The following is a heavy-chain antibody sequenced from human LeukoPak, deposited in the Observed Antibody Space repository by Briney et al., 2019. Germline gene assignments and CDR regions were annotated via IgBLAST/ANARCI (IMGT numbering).Heavy chain of an antibody. D-gene: IGHD6-19*01. V-gene: IGHV4-34*01. Sequence: PSETLSLTCAVYGGSFSGYYWSWIRQPPGKGLEWIGEINHSGSTNYNPSLKSRVTISVDTSNNQFSLKLSSVTAADTAVYYCASIAVAGTNDYWGQGTLVTVSS. CDR1: GGSFSGYY. CDR2: INHSGST. CDR3: ASIAVAGTNDY. J-gene: IGHJ4*02.